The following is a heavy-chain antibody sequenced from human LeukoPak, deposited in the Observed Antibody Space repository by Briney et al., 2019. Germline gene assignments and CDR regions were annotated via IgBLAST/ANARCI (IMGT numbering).Heavy chain of an antibody. CDR1: GFTFSSYA. CDR2: ISYDGSNK. Sequence: GGPLRLSCAASGFTFSSYAMHWVRQAPGKGLEWVAVISYDGSNKYYADSVKGRFTISRDNSKNTLYLQMNSLRAEDTAVYYCARDGDSSSSRNIDYWGQGTLVTVSS. V-gene: IGHV3-30*01. CDR3: ARDGDSSSSRNIDY. J-gene: IGHJ4*02. D-gene: IGHD6-6*01.